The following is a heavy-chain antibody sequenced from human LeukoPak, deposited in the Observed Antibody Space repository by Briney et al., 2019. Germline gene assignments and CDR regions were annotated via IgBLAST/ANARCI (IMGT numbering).Heavy chain of an antibody. J-gene: IGHJ4*02. Sequence: GASVKVSCKASGYTFTSYGISWVRQAPGQGLAWMEWISTYSGNTKYAQKLQGRVTMTTDTSTSTSYMELRGLRSDDTAVYYCARGGSGSQAFDDWGQGTLVTVSS. V-gene: IGHV1-18*01. CDR2: ISTYSGNT. CDR3: ARGGSGSQAFDD. D-gene: IGHD3-10*01. CDR1: GYTFTSYG.